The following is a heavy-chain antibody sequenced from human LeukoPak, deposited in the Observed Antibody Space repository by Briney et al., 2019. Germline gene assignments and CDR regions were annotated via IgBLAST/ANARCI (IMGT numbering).Heavy chain of an antibody. Sequence: GGSLRLSCAASGFTFSSYGMHWVRQAPGKGLEWVAFIRYDGSNKYYADSVKGRFTISRDNSKNTLYLQMNSLRAEDTAVYYCARGIAVADDAFDIWGQGTMVTVSS. D-gene: IGHD6-19*01. CDR2: IRYDGSNK. J-gene: IGHJ3*02. CDR1: GFTFSSYG. CDR3: ARGIAVADDAFDI. V-gene: IGHV3-30*02.